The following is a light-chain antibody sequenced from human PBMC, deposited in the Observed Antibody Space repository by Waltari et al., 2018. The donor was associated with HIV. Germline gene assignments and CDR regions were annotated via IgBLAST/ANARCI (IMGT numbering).Light chain of an antibody. CDR1: QSISIS. Sequence: EIVLTQSPATLSLSPGERATLSCRASQSISISLAWYQQKPGQTPRLLIYDASSRASGIPARFSGSGSGTDFTLTISSLEPEDFAVYYCQQRSNWPITFGQGTRLEIK. V-gene: IGKV3-11*01. CDR3: QQRSNWPIT. J-gene: IGKJ5*01. CDR2: DAS.